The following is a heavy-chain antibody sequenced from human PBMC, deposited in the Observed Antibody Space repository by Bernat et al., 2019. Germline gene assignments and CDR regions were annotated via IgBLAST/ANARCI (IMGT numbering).Heavy chain of an antibody. CDR1: GYTFTGYY. CDR3: AREIVGYQRGWFDP. D-gene: IGHD2/OR15-2a*01. CDR2: INPNSGGT. J-gene: IGHJ5*02. Sequence: QVQLGQSGAEVKKPGASVKVSCKASGYTFTGYYMHWVRQAPGQGLEWMGWINPNSGGTNYAQKFQGVVTMTSETTISTAYIEQSRLTSDDTAVYYCAREIVGYQRGWFDPWGQGTLVTVPS. V-gene: IGHV1-2*02.